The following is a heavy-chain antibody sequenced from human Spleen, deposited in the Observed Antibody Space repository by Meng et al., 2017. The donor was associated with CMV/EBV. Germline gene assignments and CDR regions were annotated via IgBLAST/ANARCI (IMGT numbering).Heavy chain of an antibody. D-gene: IGHD1-26*01. CDR1: GFTFRNYD. V-gene: IGHV3-48*03. CDR2: ISGSGVTM. J-gene: IGHJ4*02. Sequence: GESLKISCAASGFTFRNYDMNWVRQAPGKGLEWVSFISGSGVTMYYVDSVKGRFTISRDNAKNSLYLQMNSLRAEDTAIYYCAKKGRRDIDWEPLDHWGQGTLVTVSS. CDR3: AKKGRRDIDWEPLDH.